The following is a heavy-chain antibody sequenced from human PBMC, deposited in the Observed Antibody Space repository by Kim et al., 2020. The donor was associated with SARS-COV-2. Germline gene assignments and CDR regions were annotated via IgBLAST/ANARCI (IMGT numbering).Heavy chain of an antibody. CDR1: GGTFSSYA. CDR3: ARDRSVGATPDYYYYYGMDV. Sequence: SVKVSCKASGGTFSSYAISWVRQAPGQGLEWMGGIIPIFGTANYAQKFQGRVTITADESTSTAYMELSSLRSEDTAVYYCARDRSVGATPDYYYYYGMDVWGQGTTVTVSS. J-gene: IGHJ6*02. CDR2: IIPIFGTA. D-gene: IGHD1-26*01. V-gene: IGHV1-69*13.